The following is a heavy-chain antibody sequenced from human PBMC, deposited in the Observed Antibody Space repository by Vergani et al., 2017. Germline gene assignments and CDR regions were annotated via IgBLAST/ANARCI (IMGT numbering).Heavy chain of an antibody. J-gene: IGHJ6*02. D-gene: IGHD3-9*01. V-gene: IGHV4-39*01. CDR1: GASVSSSVSSSGYS. CDR3: ARVMYRDEASTGYRLEGMDI. Sequence: QVRLQESGPGLVKPSENLSLTCTVSGASVSSSVSSSGYSWGWLRQPPGKGLEWIASLYYRGNSYYSPSLRSRLTISVDTSKNQFSLRLNSVTAADTAVYYCARVMYRDEASTGYRLEGMDIWGQGTTVTISS. CDR2: LYYRGNS.